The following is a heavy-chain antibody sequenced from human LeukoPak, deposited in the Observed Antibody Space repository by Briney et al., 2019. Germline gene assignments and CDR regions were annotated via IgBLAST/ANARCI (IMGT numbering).Heavy chain of an antibody. CDR3: VRDFDWGPDY. V-gene: IGHV1-2*02. CDR1: GYTFTGHY. CDR2: IYGHDGGT. J-gene: IGHJ4*02. D-gene: IGHD3-9*01. Sequence: ASVKVSCKASGYTFTGHYLHWVRQAAGQGLEWMGWIYGHDGGTNFAQKFQDRVTMTRDTSITTAYMDLTSLTPADTAVYYCVRDFDWGPDYWGQGTLVTVSS.